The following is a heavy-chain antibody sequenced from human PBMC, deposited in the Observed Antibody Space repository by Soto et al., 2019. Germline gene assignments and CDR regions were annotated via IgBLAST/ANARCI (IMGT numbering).Heavy chain of an antibody. CDR3: VREDKSYGFDY. J-gene: IGHJ4*02. CDR1: GGSISSFPNY. Sequence: QVQLQESGPGLVKPSQTLSLTCTVSGGSISSFPNYWNWVRQHPGKGLEWVGSISYSGSTNYNPSLRSHVTISVDPSKTQFPLKLDSVTAAATAVYYCVREDKSYGFDYWVQGTLVTVSS. D-gene: IGHD5-18*01. V-gene: IGHV4-31*01. CDR2: ISYSGST.